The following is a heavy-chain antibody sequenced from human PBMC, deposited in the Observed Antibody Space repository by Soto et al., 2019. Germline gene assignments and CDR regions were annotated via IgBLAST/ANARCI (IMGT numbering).Heavy chain of an antibody. CDR3: ARYGPCLRAESYFDF. CDR1: GYTFTSYG. CDR2: ISAYNGNT. V-gene: IGHV1-18*01. J-gene: IGHJ4*02. D-gene: IGHD3-16*01. Sequence: GASVKVSCKASGYTFTSYGISWVRQAPGQGLEWMGLISAYNGNTNYAQKLQGRVTMTTDTSTSTAYMELRSLRSDDTAVYYCARYGPCLRAESYFDFWAQRTLVTVSS.